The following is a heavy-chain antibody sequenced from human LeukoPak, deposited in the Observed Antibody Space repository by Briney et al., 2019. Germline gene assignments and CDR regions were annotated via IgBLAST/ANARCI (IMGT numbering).Heavy chain of an antibody. Sequence: SETLSLTCTVSGGSISSSSYYWGWIRQPPGKGLEWIGSIYYSGSTYYNPSLKSRVTISVDTSKNQFSLKLSSVTAADTAVYYCARRERGRSHYIPRWFDPWGQGTLVTVSS. J-gene: IGHJ5*02. CDR2: IYYSGST. CDR3: ARRERGRSHYIPRWFDP. D-gene: IGHD2-15*01. V-gene: IGHV4-39*01. CDR1: GGSISSSSYY.